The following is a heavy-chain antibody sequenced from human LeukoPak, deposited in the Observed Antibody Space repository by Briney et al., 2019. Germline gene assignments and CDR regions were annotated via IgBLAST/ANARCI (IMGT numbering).Heavy chain of an antibody. CDR2: TYSGGST. CDR1: EFSVGSDY. D-gene: IGHD2-8*01. CDR3: ARDPRGPTGYDTISRDTFDY. V-gene: IGHV3-66*01. Sequence: GGSLRLSCAASEFSVGSDYMTWVRQAPGKGLEWVSLTYSGGSTYYADSVKGRFTISRDNSKNTLYLQMNSLRAEDTAVYYCARDPRGPTGYDTISRDTFDYWGQGTLVTVSS. J-gene: IGHJ4*02.